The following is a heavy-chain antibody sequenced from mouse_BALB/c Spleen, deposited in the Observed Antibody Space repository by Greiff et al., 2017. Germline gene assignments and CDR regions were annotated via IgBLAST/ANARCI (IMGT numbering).Heavy chain of an antibody. J-gene: IGHJ4*01. V-gene: IGHV5-4*02. CDR1: GFTFSDYY. CDR2: ISDGGSYT. Sequence: EVKLVESGGGLVKPGGSLKLSCAASGFTFSDYYMYWVRQTPEKRLEWVATISDGGSYTYYPDSVKGRFTISRDNAKNNLYLQMSSLKSEDTAMYYCARDYGKRAMDYWGQGTSVTVSS. CDR3: ARDYGKRAMDY. D-gene: IGHD2-1*01.